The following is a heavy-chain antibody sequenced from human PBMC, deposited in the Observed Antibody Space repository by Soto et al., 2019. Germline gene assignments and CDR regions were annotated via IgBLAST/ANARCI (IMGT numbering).Heavy chain of an antibody. CDR1: GYTFTGYY. V-gene: IGHV1-2*02. CDR3: ASPYCSGGSCYLDAFDI. J-gene: IGHJ3*02. CDR2: INPNSGGT. Sequence: VQLVQSGTEVKKPGASVKISCKASGYTFTGYYMHWVRQAPGQGLEWMGWINPNSGGTNYAQKFQGRVTMTRDTSISTAYMELSRLRSDDTAVYYCASPYCSGGSCYLDAFDIWGQGTMVTVSS. D-gene: IGHD2-15*01.